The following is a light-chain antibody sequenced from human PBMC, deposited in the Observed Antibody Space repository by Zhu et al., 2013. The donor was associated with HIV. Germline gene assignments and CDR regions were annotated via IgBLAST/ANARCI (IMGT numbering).Light chain of an antibody. V-gene: IGLV2-8*01. Sequence: QSALTQPASVSGSPGQSVTISCTGTSSDVGGYNYVSWYQQHPGKAPKLMIYEVSKRPSGVPDRFSGSKSGNMASLTVSGLQAEDEADYYCSSYAGSNYVVFGGGTKLTVL. CDR1: SSDVGGYNY. CDR3: SSYAGSNYVV. J-gene: IGLJ2*01. CDR2: EVS.